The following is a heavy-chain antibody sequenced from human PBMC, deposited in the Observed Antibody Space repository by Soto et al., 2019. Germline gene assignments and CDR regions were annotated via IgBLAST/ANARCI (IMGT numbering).Heavy chain of an antibody. CDR2: IYRTGST. Sequence: SETLSLTCAVSGASFTSNDWWTWVRQPPGRGLEWIGEIYRTGSTNYNPSLKSRVTISLDKSENQFSLKVTSLTAADTAVYYCESRDPGTSVDYWGQGNLVTVSS. D-gene: IGHD1-7*01. V-gene: IGHV4-4*02. J-gene: IGHJ4*02. CDR3: ESRDPGTSVDY. CDR1: GASFTSNDW.